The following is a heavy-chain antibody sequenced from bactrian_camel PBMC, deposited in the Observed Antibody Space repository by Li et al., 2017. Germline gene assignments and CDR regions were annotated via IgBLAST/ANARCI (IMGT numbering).Heavy chain of an antibody. V-gene: IGHV3S53*01. Sequence: ESGGGSVQAGGSLRLSCEFSEFDFRSKCVGWFWKQREGVAAIDPDGTTSYADSVKGRFTISNDYTTNTLYLQMNSLKPEDTAMYYCAAIPLPPWGRKTAAGICGRVEEYTSWGHGTQVTVS. D-gene: IGHD2*01. J-gene: IGHJ4*01. CDR2: IDPDGTT. CDR1: EFDFRSKC. CDR3: AAIPLPPWGRKTAAGICGRVEEYTS.